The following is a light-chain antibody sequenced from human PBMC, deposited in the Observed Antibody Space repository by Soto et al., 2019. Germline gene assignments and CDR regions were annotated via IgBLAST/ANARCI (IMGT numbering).Light chain of an antibody. Sequence: IVMTQSPSTLSVSAGERATLSCRARQSVRSNLAWYQQKPGQAPRLLIYDASTRATGIPARFSGSGSGTEFILTRSSLPSEDFGVYYCHQYNNWPQMTLGQRTTLEIK. CDR3: HQYNNWPQMT. CDR1: QSVRSN. J-gene: IGKJ5*01. CDR2: DAS. V-gene: IGKV3D-15*01.